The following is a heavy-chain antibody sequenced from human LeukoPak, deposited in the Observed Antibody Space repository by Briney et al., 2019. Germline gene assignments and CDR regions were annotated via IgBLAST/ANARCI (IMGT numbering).Heavy chain of an antibody. J-gene: IGHJ4*02. CDR3: AREGPTGAMDAPFDY. CDR2: INHSGST. D-gene: IGHD5-18*01. V-gene: IGHV4-34*01. CDR1: GGSFSGDY. Sequence: SETLSLTCAVYGGSFSGDYWSWIRQPPGKGLEWIGGINHSGSTNYNPSLKSRVTISVDTSKNQFSLKLSSVTAADTAVYYCAREGPTGAMDAPFDYWGQGTLVTVSS.